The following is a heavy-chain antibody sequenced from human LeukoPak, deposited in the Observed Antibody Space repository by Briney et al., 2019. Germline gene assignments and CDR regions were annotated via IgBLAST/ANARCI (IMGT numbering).Heavy chain of an antibody. CDR3: AKVKWLGGFYFDF. Sequence: PGGSLRLSCAASGFTFSSYSMNWVRQAPGKGPEWVSFISSSSSTIYYADSVKGRFTISRDNSKNTVYLQMNSLRAEDTAVYYCAKVKWLGGFYFDFWGQGTLATVSS. V-gene: IGHV3-48*01. CDR2: ISSSSSTI. D-gene: IGHD3-10*01. J-gene: IGHJ4*02. CDR1: GFTFSSYS.